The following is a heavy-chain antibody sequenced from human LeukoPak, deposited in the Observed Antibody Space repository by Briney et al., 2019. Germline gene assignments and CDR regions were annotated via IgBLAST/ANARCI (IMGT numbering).Heavy chain of an antibody. V-gene: IGHV3-21*01. D-gene: IGHD6-13*01. CDR1: GFTFNSYN. CDR3: AREESSSWYGGDWFDP. J-gene: IGHJ5*02. CDR2: ISSSSSYI. Sequence: GGSLRLSCGASGFTFNSYNMNWDRQAPGKGLGWVSSISSSSSYIYYADSVKGRFTISRDNAKNSLYLQMNSLRAEDTAVYYCAREESSSWYGGDWFDPWGQGTLVTVSS.